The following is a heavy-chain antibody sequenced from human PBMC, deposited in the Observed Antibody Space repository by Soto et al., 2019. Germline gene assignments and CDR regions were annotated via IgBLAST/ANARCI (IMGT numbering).Heavy chain of an antibody. CDR1: GFTFSSYS. V-gene: IGHV3-48*01. Sequence: EVQLVESGGGLVQPGGSLRLSCAASGFTFSSYSMNWVRQAPGKGLEWVSYISSSSSTIYYADSVKGRFTISRDNAKNSLYLQMNSLRAEDTAVYYCARDVVVVAATPDAFYIWGQGTMVTVSS. D-gene: IGHD2-15*01. J-gene: IGHJ3*02. CDR2: ISSSSSTI. CDR3: ARDVVVVAATPDAFYI.